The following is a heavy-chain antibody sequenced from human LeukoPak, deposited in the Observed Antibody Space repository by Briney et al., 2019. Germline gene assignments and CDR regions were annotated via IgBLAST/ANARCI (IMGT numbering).Heavy chain of an antibody. Sequence: PSETLSLTCAVYGGSFSGYYWSWIRQPPGKGLEWIGEINHSGSTNYNPSLKSRVTISVDTSKNQFSLKPSSVTAADTAVYYCARGRGYYGSGMLYGMDVWGKGTTVTVSS. D-gene: IGHD3-10*01. J-gene: IGHJ6*04. CDR3: ARGRGYYGSGMLYGMDV. CDR2: INHSGST. V-gene: IGHV4-34*01. CDR1: GGSFSGYY.